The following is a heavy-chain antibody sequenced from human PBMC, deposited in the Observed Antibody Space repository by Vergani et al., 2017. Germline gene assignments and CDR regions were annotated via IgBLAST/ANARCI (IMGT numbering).Heavy chain of an antibody. V-gene: IGHV4-39*07. Sequence: QLQLQESGPGLVKPSATLSLTCSVSGASIRSSNYYWGWIRQPPGKGLEWIASIYYSGSTYYNPSLKSRVTISVDTSKNQFSLKLSSVTAADTAVYYCARGHKNWGQGTLVTVSS. CDR3: ARGHKN. J-gene: IGHJ4*02. CDR2: IYYSGST. CDR1: GASIRSSNYY.